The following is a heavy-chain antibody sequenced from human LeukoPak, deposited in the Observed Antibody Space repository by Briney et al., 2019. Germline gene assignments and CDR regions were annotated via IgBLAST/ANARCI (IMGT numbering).Heavy chain of an antibody. Sequence: SETLSLTCTVSGSSISSSSYCWGWIRQPPGKGLEWIGSIYYSGSTYYNPSLKSRVTISVDTSKNQFSLKLSSVTAADTAVYYCARHAYSGYVDAFDIWGQGTMVTVSS. CDR1: GSSISSSSYC. CDR2: IYYSGST. CDR3: ARHAYSGYVDAFDI. V-gene: IGHV4-39*01. D-gene: IGHD5-12*01. J-gene: IGHJ3*02.